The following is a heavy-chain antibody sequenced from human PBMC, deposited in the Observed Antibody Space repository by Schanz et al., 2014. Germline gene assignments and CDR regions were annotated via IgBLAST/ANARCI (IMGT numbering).Heavy chain of an antibody. V-gene: IGHV3-33*01. D-gene: IGHD2-15*01. Sequence: QVQLVESGGGVVQPGRSLRLSCVASGFTFSSYGMHWVRQAPGKGLEWVAAMSYDGSSKYYGDSVKGRFSISRDNSKNTLYLHMNTLRSEDAAVYYCARDRGYCSGGGCLAFDYWGQGTLVTVSS. J-gene: IGHJ4*02. CDR3: ARDRGYCSGGGCLAFDY. CDR1: GFTFSSYG. CDR2: MSYDGSSK.